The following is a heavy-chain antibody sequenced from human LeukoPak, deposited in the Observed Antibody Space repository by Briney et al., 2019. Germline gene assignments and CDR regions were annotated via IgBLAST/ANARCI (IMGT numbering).Heavy chain of an antibody. CDR3: ARDGSDIVVVPALYYYYMDV. CDR1: GGSISSSNW. J-gene: IGHJ6*03. D-gene: IGHD2-2*01. CDR2: IYHSGST. Sequence: SGTLSLTCAVSGGSISSSNWWSWVRQPPGKGLEWIGEIYHSGSTNYNPSLKSRVTISVDKSKNQFSLKLSSVTAADTAVYYCARDGSDIVVVPALYYYYMDVWGKGTTVTVSS. V-gene: IGHV4-4*02.